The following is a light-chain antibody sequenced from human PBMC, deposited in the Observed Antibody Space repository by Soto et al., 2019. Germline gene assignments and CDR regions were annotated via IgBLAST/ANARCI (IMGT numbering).Light chain of an antibody. CDR2: WAS. CDR1: QSLLDSSNDYNY. V-gene: IGKV4-1*01. J-gene: IGKJ2*01. CDR3: LQHNSYPYT. Sequence: DIVMTQSPDSLAVSLGERATVNCKSSQSLLDSSNDYNYLSWYQQKPGQPPKLLIYWASTRESGVPDRFSGSGSGTDFTLTISSLQAEDVAVYYCLQHNSYPYTFGQGTKLEIK.